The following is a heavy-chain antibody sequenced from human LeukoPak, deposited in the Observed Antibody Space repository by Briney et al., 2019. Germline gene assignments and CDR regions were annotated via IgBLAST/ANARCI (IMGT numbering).Heavy chain of an antibody. J-gene: IGHJ6*02. CDR2: ISYDGSNE. V-gene: IGHV3-30*03. CDR1: GFTFSSYW. Sequence: GSLRLSCAASGFTFSSYWMSWVRQAPGKGLEWVALISYDGSNEYYADSVRGRCTISRDNSKFTLYMQMNSLRAEDTAVYCCARVRAGYCTSTSCYTGMDVWGQGATVTVSS. CDR3: ARVRAGYCTSTSCYTGMDV. D-gene: IGHD2-2*01.